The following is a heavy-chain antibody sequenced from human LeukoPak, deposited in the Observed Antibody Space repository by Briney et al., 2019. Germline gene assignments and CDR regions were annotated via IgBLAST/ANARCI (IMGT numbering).Heavy chain of an antibody. V-gene: IGHV3-7*01. CDR2: IKQDGSEK. Sequence: PGGSLRLSCAASGFTFSSYWMSWVRQAPGKGLEWVANIKQDGSEKYYVDSVKGRFTISRDNAKNTLYLQMNSLRAEDTAVYYCASQQSFHYYYMDVWGKGTTVTVSS. J-gene: IGHJ6*03. CDR3: ASQQSFHYYYMDV. CDR1: GFTFSSYW. D-gene: IGHD2/OR15-2a*01.